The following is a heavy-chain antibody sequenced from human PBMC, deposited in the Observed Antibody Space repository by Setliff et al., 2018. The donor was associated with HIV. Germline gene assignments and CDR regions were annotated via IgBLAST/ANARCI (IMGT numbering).Heavy chain of an antibody. D-gene: IGHD3-22*01. CDR3: AGAPATMIVVVNHVPLAAFGL. Sequence: SETLSPTCTVSDGSVSSQYWSWIRQPPGKGLEWVGSIYYTGNTNYNPSLKSRVTISVDTSKNELSLKMSSVTAADTAVYYCAGAPATMIVVVNHVPLAAFGLWGQGTMVTVSS. CDR1: DGSVSSQY. J-gene: IGHJ3*01. CDR2: IYYTGNT. V-gene: IGHV4-59*02.